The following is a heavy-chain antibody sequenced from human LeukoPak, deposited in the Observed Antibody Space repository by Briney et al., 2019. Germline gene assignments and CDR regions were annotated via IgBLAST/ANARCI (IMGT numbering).Heavy chain of an antibody. Sequence: ASVKVSCKASGYTFTGYYMHWVRQAPGQGLEWMGWINPNSGGTNYAQKFQGRVTMTRDTSISTAYMELSRLRSDDTAVYYCARVHFSSSSDFFDYWGQGTLVTVSS. CDR3: ARVHFSSSSDFFDY. D-gene: IGHD6-6*01. CDR1: GYTFTGYY. CDR2: INPNSGGT. J-gene: IGHJ4*02. V-gene: IGHV1-2*02.